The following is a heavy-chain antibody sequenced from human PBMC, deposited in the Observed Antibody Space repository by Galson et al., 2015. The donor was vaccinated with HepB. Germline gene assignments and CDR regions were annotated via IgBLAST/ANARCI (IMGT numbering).Heavy chain of an antibody. J-gene: IGHJ6*04. Sequence: SVKVSCKASGSTFTAYYTHWVRQVPGQGLEWMGWMNPNNSGTNYAQIFQGRVTMTRDTSISTAYLELNSLRVDDTAVYYCTRDNYGKMDVWGKGTTVTVSS. D-gene: IGHD4-11*01. CDR1: GSTFTAYY. V-gene: IGHV1-2*02. CDR3: TRDNYGKMDV. CDR2: MNPNNSGT.